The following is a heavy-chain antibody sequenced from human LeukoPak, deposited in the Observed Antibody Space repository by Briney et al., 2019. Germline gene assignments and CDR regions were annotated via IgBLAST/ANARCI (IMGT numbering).Heavy chain of an antibody. CDR1: GYSFTSYW. CDR3: ARSRGLVVPAAIDFDY. J-gene: IGHJ4*02. V-gene: IGHV5-51*01. D-gene: IGHD2-2*01. Sequence: GESLKISCKGSGYSFTSYWIGWVRQMPGKGLEWMGIIYPGDSDTRYSPSFQGQVTISADKSISTAYLQWSSLKASDTAMYYCARSRGLVVPAAIDFDYWGQGTLVTVSS. CDR2: IYPGDSDT.